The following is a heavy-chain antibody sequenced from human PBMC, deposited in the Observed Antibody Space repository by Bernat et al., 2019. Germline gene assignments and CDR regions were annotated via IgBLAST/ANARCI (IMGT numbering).Heavy chain of an antibody. CDR2: IWYDGSNK. D-gene: IGHD3-10*01. J-gene: IGHJ4*02. CDR1: GFTFSSYG. V-gene: IGHV3-33*01. Sequence: QVQLVESGGGVVQPGRSLRLSCAASGFTFSSYGMHWVRQAPGKGLEWVAVIWYDGSNKYYADSVKSRFTISRDNSKNTLYLQMNSLRAEDTAVYYCARDLVVHGSESDYWGQGTMVTVSS. CDR3: ARDLVVHGSESDY.